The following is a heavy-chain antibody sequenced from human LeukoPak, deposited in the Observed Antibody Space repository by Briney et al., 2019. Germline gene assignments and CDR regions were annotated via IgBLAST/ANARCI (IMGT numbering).Heavy chain of an antibody. D-gene: IGHD2-15*01. V-gene: IGHV3-30*18. J-gene: IGHJ4*02. CDR3: AKDSGGSGGIHFDY. CDR2: ISYDGSNK. CDR1: GFTFSSYG. Sequence: GGSLRLSCAASGFTFSSYGMHWVRQAPGKGLEWVAVISYDGSNKYYADSVKGRFTISRDNSKNTLYLQMNSLRAEDTAVYYCAKDSGGSGGIHFDYWGQGTLVTVSS.